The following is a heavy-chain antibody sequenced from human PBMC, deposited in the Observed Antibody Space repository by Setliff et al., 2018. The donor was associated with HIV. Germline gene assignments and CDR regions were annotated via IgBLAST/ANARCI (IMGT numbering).Heavy chain of an antibody. CDR3: ARAGSITWYWFDP. CDR1: GGSISSGCYY. J-gene: IGHJ5*02. Sequence: PSETLSLTCTVSGGSISSGCYYWSWIRQHPGKGLEWIGYIYYSRSTNYNPSLKSRVTISVDTSKNQFSLNLSSVTAADTAVYHCARAGSITWYWFDPWGQGTLVTVSS. V-gene: IGHV4-31*02. D-gene: IGHD3-10*01. CDR2: IYYSRST.